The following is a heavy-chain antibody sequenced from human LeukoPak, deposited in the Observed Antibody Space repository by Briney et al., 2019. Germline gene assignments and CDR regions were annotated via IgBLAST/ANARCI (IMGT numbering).Heavy chain of an antibody. Sequence: GGSLRLSCASSGFTFSTYSMSWVRQAPGKGLEWDSYISRSASSIYYADSVKGRFTTSRDNAKNSLYLQMNSLRAEDTAIYFCARNDYGDYGIDYWGQGTLVTVSS. CDR3: ARNDYGDYGIDY. V-gene: IGHV3-21*01. D-gene: IGHD4-17*01. J-gene: IGHJ4*02. CDR2: ISRSASSI. CDR1: GFTFSTYS.